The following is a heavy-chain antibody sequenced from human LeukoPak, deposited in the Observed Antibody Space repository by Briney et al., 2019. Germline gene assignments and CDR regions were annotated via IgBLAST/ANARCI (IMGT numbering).Heavy chain of an antibody. J-gene: IGHJ5*02. CDR3: AHEAPYGDLRGWFDP. V-gene: IGHV2-5*02. Sequence: SGPTLVNPPQPLTLTCTFSGFSLSTSGVGVGWIRQPPGKALEWLALIYWDDDKRYSPSLKSRLTITKDTSKNQVVLTMANMDPVDTATYYCAHEAPYGDLRGWFDPWGQGTLVTVSS. CDR1: GFSLSTSGVG. D-gene: IGHD4-17*01. CDR2: IYWDDDK.